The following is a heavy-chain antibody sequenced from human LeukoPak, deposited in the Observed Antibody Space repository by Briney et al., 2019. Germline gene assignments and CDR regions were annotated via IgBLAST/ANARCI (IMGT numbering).Heavy chain of an antibody. CDR1: GFTFSDSW. Sequence: GGSLRLSCAASGFTFSDSWMSWVRQAPGKGLEWVANMNQDGSAKDYVDSVKGRFTISRDNARNSLYLQMSSLRAEDTAVYYCATYTHWVAGDVWDQGTTVTVSS. J-gene: IGHJ6*02. CDR2: MNQDGSAK. CDR3: ATYTHWVAGDV. D-gene: IGHD3-16*01. V-gene: IGHV3-7*01.